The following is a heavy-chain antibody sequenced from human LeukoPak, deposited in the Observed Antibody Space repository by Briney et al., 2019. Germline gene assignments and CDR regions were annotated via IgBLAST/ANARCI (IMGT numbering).Heavy chain of an antibody. J-gene: IGHJ4*02. CDR2: INHRGIT. CDR1: GGSFSGYY. D-gene: IGHD3-22*01. Sequence: PSETLSLTCAVYGGSFSGYYRSWIRQPPGKGLEWIGEINHRGITNYAPSLKSRVTISVDTSKSQFSLNVTSVTAADTAVYFCARGLTYYYDSTSYAFDSWGQGALVTVSS. V-gene: IGHV4-34*01. CDR3: ARGLTYYYDSTSYAFDS.